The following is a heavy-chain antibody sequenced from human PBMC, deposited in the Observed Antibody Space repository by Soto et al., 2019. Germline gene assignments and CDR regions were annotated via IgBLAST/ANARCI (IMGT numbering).Heavy chain of an antibody. J-gene: IGHJ4*02. CDR1: GGTFSSYA. Sequence: QVQLVQSGAEVKKPGSSVKVSCKASGGTFSSYAISWVRQAPGQGLEWMGGIIPIFGTANYAQKFQGRVTITADESTSTADMELSSLRSEDTAVYYCAREGCSGGSCYATFDYWGQGTLVTVSS. V-gene: IGHV1-69*01. CDR3: AREGCSGGSCYATFDY. CDR2: IIPIFGTA. D-gene: IGHD2-15*01.